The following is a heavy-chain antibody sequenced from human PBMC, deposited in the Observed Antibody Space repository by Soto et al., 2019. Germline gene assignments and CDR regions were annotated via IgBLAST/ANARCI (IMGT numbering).Heavy chain of an antibody. V-gene: IGHV3-30*18. D-gene: IGHD1-26*01. Sequence: QVQLVESGGGVVQPGRSLRLSCAASGFTFSSYGMHWFRQAPGKGLEWVAIISYDGSNTYYADSVKGRFTISRDNSTNTLYLQMNSLRAEYTSVYYWAKEGGLSGSYYISSSYYFDYWGQGTLVTVSS. CDR1: GFTFSSYG. J-gene: IGHJ4*02. CDR3: AKEGGLSGSYYISSSYYFDY. CDR2: ISYDGSNT.